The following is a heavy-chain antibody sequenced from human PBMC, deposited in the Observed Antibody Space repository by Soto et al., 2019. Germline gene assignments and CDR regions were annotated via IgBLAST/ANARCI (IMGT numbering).Heavy chain of an antibody. CDR3: ARELEPGIAAAGSAYYYYYYMDV. Sequence: SETLSLTCAVYGGSFSGYYWSWIRQPPGKGLEWVGEINHSGSTNYNPSLKSRVTISVDTSKNQFSLKLSSVTAADTAVYYCARELEPGIAAAGSAYYYYYYMDVWGKGTTVTVSS. J-gene: IGHJ6*03. D-gene: IGHD6-13*01. CDR2: INHSGST. V-gene: IGHV4-34*01. CDR1: GGSFSGYY.